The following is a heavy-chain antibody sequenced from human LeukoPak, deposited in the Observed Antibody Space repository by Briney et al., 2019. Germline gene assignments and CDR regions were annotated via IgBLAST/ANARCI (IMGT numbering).Heavy chain of an antibody. CDR2: LAGSDDTT. Sequence: SGGSLRLSCVASGFTLGRNAMSWVRQAPGKGLEWVASLAGSDDTTWYADHVRGRFAISRDTSKSTLYLQMNSLRVEDAAIYYCAKDIFSCAHDYWGQGLPVTVS. CDR1: GFTLGRNA. V-gene: IGHV3-23*01. CDR3: AKDIFSCAHDY. J-gene: IGHJ4*02. D-gene: IGHD3-3*02.